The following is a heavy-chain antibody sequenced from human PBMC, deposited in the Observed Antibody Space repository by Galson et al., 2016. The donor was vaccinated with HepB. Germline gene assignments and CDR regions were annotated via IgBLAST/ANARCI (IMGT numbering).Heavy chain of an antibody. V-gene: IGHV4-4*02. CDR2: IYHSGLT. CDR3: AKSGNYILRELFFAY. D-gene: IGHD1-26*01. CDR1: GDSIASGHW. Sequence: SETLSLTCSVSGDSIASGHWWSWVRQPPGKGLEWLGEIYHSGLTNYNPSLNSRLSILVDKSKKQFSLNLTSVTAADTAIYYCAKSGNYILRELFFAYWGRGSLVTVSS. J-gene: IGHJ4*02.